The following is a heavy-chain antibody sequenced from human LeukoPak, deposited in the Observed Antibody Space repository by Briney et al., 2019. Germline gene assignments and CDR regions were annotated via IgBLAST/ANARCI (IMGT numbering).Heavy chain of an antibody. D-gene: IGHD4-17*01. CDR3: VRDGIDYGDYFFDQ. CDR1: GFTFTKYI. J-gene: IGHJ4*02. CDR2: ITSTSSYI. V-gene: IGHV3-21*06. Sequence: GGSLRLSCAASGFTFTKYIMNWDRQAPGKGLEWVSSITSTSSYIYYAGSVKGRFTISRDDAKNSLYLQMDGLRAEDTAVYYCVRDGIDYGDYFFDQWGQGTLVTVSS.